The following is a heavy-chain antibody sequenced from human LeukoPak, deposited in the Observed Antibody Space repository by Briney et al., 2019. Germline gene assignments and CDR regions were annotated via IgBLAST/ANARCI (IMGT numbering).Heavy chain of an antibody. CDR1: GFTFSSYG. CDR3: AKDDYGDYEVMV. Sequence: GGSLRLSCAASGFTFSSYGMHWVRQAPGKGLEWVAFIRYDGSNKYYADSVKGRFSISRDNSKNTLYLQMNSLRAEDTAVYYCAKDDYGDYEVMVWGQGTLVTVSS. CDR2: IRYDGSNK. D-gene: IGHD4-17*01. J-gene: IGHJ4*02. V-gene: IGHV3-30*02.